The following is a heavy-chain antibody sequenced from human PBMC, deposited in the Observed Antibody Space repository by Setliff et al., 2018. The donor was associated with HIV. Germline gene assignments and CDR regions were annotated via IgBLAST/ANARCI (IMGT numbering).Heavy chain of an antibody. J-gene: IGHJ4*02. V-gene: IGHV3-15*01. CDR2: ITSKPDGGTA. CDR1: GFTFTDAW. CDR3: TTVEGGWYSH. D-gene: IGHD6-19*01. Sequence: GGSLRLSCAASGFTFTDAWMSWVRQAPGKGLECVGRITSKPDGGTAEYAAPVKGRFSISRDDSKNTLYLQMNSLKTEDTAVYYCTTVEGGWYSHWGQGTLVTVSS.